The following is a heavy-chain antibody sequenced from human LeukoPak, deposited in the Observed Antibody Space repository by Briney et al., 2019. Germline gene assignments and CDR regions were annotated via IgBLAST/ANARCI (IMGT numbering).Heavy chain of an antibody. D-gene: IGHD4/OR15-4a*01. V-gene: IGHV3-66*01. J-gene: IGHJ5*02. CDR1: GFTVSNNY. CDR2: IYSGGDT. Sequence: GGSLRLSCAASGFTVSNNYMNWVRQAPGKGLEWVSLIYSGGDTHYTDSVKGRFTISRDSSKNTLYLQMNSLRAEDTAVYYCARDPPAVRTNTYAWGQGTLVTVSS. CDR3: ARDPPAVRTNTYA.